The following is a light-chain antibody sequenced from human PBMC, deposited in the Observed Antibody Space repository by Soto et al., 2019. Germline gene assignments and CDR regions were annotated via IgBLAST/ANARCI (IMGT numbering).Light chain of an antibody. CDR1: QSVSSY. CDR2: DAS. V-gene: IGKV3-11*01. CDR3: QQRRSWPPTIT. J-gene: IGKJ5*01. Sequence: ESVLTQSPGTLSLSPGERATLSCRSSQSVSSYLAWYQQKPGQPPRLLIYDASNRATGIPARFSGSGSGTDFTLTISSLEPEDFAVYYCQQRRSWPPTITFGQGTRLEI.